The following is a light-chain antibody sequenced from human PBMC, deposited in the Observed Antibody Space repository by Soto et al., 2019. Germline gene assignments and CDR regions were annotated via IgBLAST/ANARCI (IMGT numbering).Light chain of an antibody. CDR1: QSVGTN. CDR3: QQYRGWAPIT. V-gene: IGKV3-15*01. Sequence: EKMMTQSPAAMSQKHGERATLSCRASQSVGTNLAWHQQKPGQAPRPLIYSASARATDVPARFSGSGSGTEFTLTISSLQSEDFAVYYCQQYRGWAPITFGGGTKV. CDR2: SAS. J-gene: IGKJ4*01.